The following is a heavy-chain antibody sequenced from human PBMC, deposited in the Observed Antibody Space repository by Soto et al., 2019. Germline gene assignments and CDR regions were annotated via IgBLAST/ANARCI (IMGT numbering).Heavy chain of an antibody. Sequence: QVQLQESGPGLVKPSETLSLTCTVSGGSISDLYWTWIRQPPGKGLEWIGHIYNSGPTNYNPSLKSRVTISGDTSKKQVSLKLNSVTAADTAVYYCVRALMGPLPFAYWGQGTLVTVS. CDR1: GGSISDLY. J-gene: IGHJ4*02. D-gene: IGHD3-9*01. V-gene: IGHV4-59*11. CDR3: VRALMGPLPFAY. CDR2: IYNSGPT.